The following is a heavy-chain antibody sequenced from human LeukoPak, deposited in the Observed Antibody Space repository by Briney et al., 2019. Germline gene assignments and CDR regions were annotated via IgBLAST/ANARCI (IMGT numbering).Heavy chain of an antibody. Sequence: GSLRLSCAASGFTFSSYAMSWVRQPPGKGLEWIGSIYYSGSTYYNPSLKSRVTISVDTSKNQFSLKLSSVTAADTAVYYCARHHSSGWYKSYWFDPWGQGTLVTVSS. CDR3: ARHHSSGWYKSYWFDP. CDR1: GFTFSSYA. J-gene: IGHJ5*02. V-gene: IGHV4-39*01. CDR2: IYYSGST. D-gene: IGHD6-19*01.